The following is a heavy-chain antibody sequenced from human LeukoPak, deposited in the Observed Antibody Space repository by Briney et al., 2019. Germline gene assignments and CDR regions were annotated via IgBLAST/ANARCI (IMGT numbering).Heavy chain of an antibody. CDR2: INHSGST. Sequence: SETLSLTCAVSGGSISSGGYYWSWIRQPPGKGLEWIGEINHSGSTNYNPSLKSRVTISVDTSKNQFSLKLSSVTAADTAVYYCAVDTAMANGYWGQGTLVTVSS. CDR3: AVDTAMANGY. D-gene: IGHD5-18*01. V-gene: IGHV4-34*01. CDR1: GGSISSGGYY. J-gene: IGHJ4*02.